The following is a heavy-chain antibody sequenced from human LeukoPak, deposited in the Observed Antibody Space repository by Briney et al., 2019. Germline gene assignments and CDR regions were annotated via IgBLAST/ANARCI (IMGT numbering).Heavy chain of an antibody. CDR3: ARAVTSSSSWYKWVNWFDP. CDR1: GGSISSSRYY. Sequence: SETLSLTCTVSGGSISSSRYYWGWIRQSPGKGLEWIGTIYYSGNTYYNPSLKSRVTISVDTSKNQFSLKLSSVTAADTAVYYCARAVTSSSSWYKWVNWFDPWGQGTLVTVSS. D-gene: IGHD6-13*01. V-gene: IGHV4-39*07. CDR2: IYYSGNT. J-gene: IGHJ5*02.